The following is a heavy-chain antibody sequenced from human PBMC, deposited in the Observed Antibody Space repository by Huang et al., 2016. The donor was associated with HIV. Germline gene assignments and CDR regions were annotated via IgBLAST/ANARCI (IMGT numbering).Heavy chain of an antibody. D-gene: IGHD3-10*01. CDR3: ARALFLFGLGSPLDF. J-gene: IGHJ4*02. CDR2: INPSGAST. V-gene: IGHV1-46*01. Sequence: QVQLVQSGAEVKKPGDSVKISCKASGYTVTTYHMHWVRQAPGQGLEWRGIINPSGASTRYAQTCQGRVTMTSDTSTSTVYMELSSLTPEVTAVYYCARALFLFGLGSPLDFWGQGSLVTVSS. CDR1: GYTVTTYH.